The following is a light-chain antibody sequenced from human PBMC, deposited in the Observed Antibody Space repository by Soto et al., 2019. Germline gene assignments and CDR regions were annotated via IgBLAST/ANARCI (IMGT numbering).Light chain of an antibody. CDR2: DAS. Sequence: DIQMTQSPSSVSASVGDRVTITCRASQDISSWLAWYQQKPGKAPKFLIYDASTLQSGVPSRFSGRGSGTDFTLTISSLQPEEFATYYCQQANTFPRTFGPGTKVEIK. CDR3: QQANTFPRT. J-gene: IGKJ1*01. CDR1: QDISSW. V-gene: IGKV1-12*01.